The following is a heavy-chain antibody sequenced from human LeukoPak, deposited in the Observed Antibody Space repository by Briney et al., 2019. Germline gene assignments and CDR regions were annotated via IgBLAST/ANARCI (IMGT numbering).Heavy chain of an antibody. Sequence: ASVKVSCKASGYTFTAYYIHWVRQAPGQGLEWMGLINPNTGVTKFAQKFHGRVTMSRDTSISTAYMELNRLTSDDTAVYYCARGDYGRADPWGQGSLVTVFS. CDR2: INPNTGVT. V-gene: IGHV1-2*02. CDR3: ARGDYGRADP. J-gene: IGHJ5*02. D-gene: IGHD4-17*01. CDR1: GYTFTAYY.